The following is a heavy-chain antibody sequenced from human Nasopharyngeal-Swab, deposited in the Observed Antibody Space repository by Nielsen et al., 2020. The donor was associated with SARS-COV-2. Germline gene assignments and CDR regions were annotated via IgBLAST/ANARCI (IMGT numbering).Heavy chain of an antibody. D-gene: IGHD3-10*01. Sequence: VRQPPGKGLEWIGSIYYSGSTYYNPSLKSRVTISVATSKNQFSLKLSSVTAADTAVYYCARVPGKLWFGDWYFDYWGQGTLVTVSS. CDR3: ARVPGKLWFGDWYFDY. J-gene: IGHJ4*02. CDR2: IYYSGST. V-gene: IGHV4-30-4*01.